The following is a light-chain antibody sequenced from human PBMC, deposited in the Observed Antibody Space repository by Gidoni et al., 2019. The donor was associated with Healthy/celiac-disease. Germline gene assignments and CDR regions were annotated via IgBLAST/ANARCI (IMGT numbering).Light chain of an antibody. J-gene: IGKJ2*01. CDR2: AAS. Sequence: ESQMTQSPSSLSASVGDRVTITCRASQSISSYLNWYQQKPGKAPKLLIYAASSLQSGVPSRFSGSGSGTDFTLTISSLQPEDFATYYCQQSYSTLYTFGQGTKLEIK. V-gene: IGKV1-39*01. CDR1: QSISSY. CDR3: QQSYSTLYT.